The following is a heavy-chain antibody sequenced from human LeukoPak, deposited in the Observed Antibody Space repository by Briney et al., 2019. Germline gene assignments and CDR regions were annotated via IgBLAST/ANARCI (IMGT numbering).Heavy chain of an antibody. CDR3: VRGNGDYLGAPDWYFDL. D-gene: IGHD4-17*01. J-gene: IGHJ2*01. Sequence: SETLSLTCTVSGASMSSYFWTWIRQAPGKGLEWIGNIYYSGDAFYNPSLKSRATMFVDTSKKQFSLRVKSVIAADTAVYYCVRGNGDYLGAPDWYFDLWGRGTLVSVS. CDR2: IYYSGDA. CDR1: GASMSSYF. V-gene: IGHV4-59*01.